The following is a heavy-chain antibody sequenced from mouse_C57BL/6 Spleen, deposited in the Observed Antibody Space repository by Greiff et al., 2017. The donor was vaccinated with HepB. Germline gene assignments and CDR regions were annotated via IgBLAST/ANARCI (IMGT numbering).Heavy chain of an antibody. D-gene: IGHD1-1*01. Sequence: VQRVESDAELVKPGASVKISCKVSGYTFTDHTIHWMKQRPEQGLEWIGYIYPRDGSTKYNEKFKGKATLTADKSSSTAYMQLNSLTSEDSAVYFCARRTLLYYGSSHFDYWGQGTTLTVSS. CDR2: IYPRDGST. CDR1: GYTFTDHT. V-gene: IGHV1-78*01. J-gene: IGHJ2*01. CDR3: ARRTLLYYGSSHFDY.